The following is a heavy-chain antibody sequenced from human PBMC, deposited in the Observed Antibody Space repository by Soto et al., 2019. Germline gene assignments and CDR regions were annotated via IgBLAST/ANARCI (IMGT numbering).Heavy chain of an antibody. CDR3: ARGGGITIFGVVIATTDYYYYYGMDV. CDR2: INPNSGGT. Sequence: ASVKVSCKASGYTFTGYYMHWVRQAPGQGLEGMGWINPNSGGTNYAQKFQGWVTMTRDTSISTAYMELSRLRSDDTAVYYCARGGGITIFGVVIATTDYYYYYGMDVWGQGTTVXV. V-gene: IGHV1-2*04. J-gene: IGHJ6*02. CDR1: GYTFTGYY. D-gene: IGHD3-3*01.